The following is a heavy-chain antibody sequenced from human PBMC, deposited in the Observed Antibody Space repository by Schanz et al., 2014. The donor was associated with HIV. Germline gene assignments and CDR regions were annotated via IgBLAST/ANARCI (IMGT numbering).Heavy chain of an antibody. D-gene: IGHD3-22*01. CDR1: GFTFNSYG. V-gene: IGHV3-23*04. CDR2: ISESGGRT. CDR3: AKPEYDSRGNSQSHFDY. Sequence: VQLVESGGGVVQPGRSLRLSCAASGFTFNSYGMHWVRQAPGKGLEWVSSISESGGRTYYADSVNGRFTISRDNSKNTLYLQMTTLRIDDTAVYYCAKPEYDSRGNSQSHFDYWGQGTTVTVSS. J-gene: IGHJ4*03.